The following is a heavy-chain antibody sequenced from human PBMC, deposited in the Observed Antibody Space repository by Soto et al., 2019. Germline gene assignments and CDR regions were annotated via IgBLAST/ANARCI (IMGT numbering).Heavy chain of an antibody. V-gene: IGHV3-15*07. D-gene: IGHD2-15*01. CDR2: IKSKTDGGTT. CDR1: GFTFSNAW. CDR3: TTLPQMLGYCSGGSCYTDY. Sequence: GGSLRLSCAASGFTFSNAWMNWVRQAPGKGLEWVGRIKSKTDGGTTDYAAPVKGRFTISRDDSKNTLYLQMNSLKTEDTAVYYCTTLPQMLGYCSGGSCYTDYWGQGTLVTVSS. J-gene: IGHJ4*02.